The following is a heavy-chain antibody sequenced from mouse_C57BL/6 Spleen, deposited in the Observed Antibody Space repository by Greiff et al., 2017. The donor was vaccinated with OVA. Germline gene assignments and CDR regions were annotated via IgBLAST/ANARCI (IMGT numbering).Heavy chain of an antibody. CDR3: ARKRDDGGFDY. CDR2: IDPSDSYT. CDR1: GYTFTSSW. J-gene: IGHJ2*01. V-gene: IGHV1-69*01. D-gene: IGHD2-14*01. Sequence: QVQLQQPGAELVMPGASVKLSCKASGYTFTSSWMHWVKQRPGQGLEWIGEIDPSDSYTNYNQKFKGKSTLTVDKSSSTAYMQLSSLTSEDSAVYYCARKRDDGGFDYWGQGTTLTVSS.